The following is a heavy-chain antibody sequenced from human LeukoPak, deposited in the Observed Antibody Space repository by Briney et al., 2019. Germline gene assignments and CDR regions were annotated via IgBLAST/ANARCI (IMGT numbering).Heavy chain of an antibody. Sequence: ASVKVSCKASGGTFSSYAISWVRQPPGQGLEWMGWISAYNGNTNYAQKLQGRVTMTTDTSTSTAYMELRSLRSDDTAVYYCARGIRSSWYAGLDYWGQGTLVTVSS. D-gene: IGHD6-13*01. J-gene: IGHJ4*02. CDR3: ARGIRSSWYAGLDY. CDR1: GGTFSSYA. CDR2: ISAYNGNT. V-gene: IGHV1-18*01.